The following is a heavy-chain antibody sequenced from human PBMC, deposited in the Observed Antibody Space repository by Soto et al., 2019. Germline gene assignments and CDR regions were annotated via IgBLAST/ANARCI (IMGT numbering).Heavy chain of an antibody. CDR1: GYIFTRYG. CDR3: GREDTAMVDDY. J-gene: IGHJ4*02. Sequence: QVQLVQSGAEVKEPGASVKVSCKASGYIFTRYGISWVRQAPGQGLEWMGWISAYNRNTNYAQKLQGRVTMTTDTSTSTAYMELRSLRSDDTAVSYCGREDTAMVDDYWGQGTLVTVSS. CDR2: ISAYNRNT. V-gene: IGHV1-18*01. D-gene: IGHD5-18*01.